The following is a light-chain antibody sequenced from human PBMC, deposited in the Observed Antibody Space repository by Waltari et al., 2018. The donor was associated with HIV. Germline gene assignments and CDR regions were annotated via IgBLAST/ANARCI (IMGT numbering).Light chain of an antibody. CDR2: QDS. J-gene: IGLJ2*01. CDR1: ELGDKY. V-gene: IGLV3-1*01. Sequence: SYELTQPPSVSVSPGQTASIPRSGDELGDKYVSWYQQKAGQAPVLVIFQDSKRHSGIPERFSGSNSGNTATLTISGTQAMDEADYYCQAWDSRTSFGGGTKLTVL. CDR3: QAWDSRTS.